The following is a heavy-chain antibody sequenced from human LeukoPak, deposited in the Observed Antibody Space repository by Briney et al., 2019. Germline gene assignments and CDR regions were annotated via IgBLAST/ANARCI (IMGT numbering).Heavy chain of an antibody. J-gene: IGHJ6*03. D-gene: IGHD6-19*01. V-gene: IGHV3-30*18. CDR2: LSYNGTNE. CDR1: GFTFSNYA. CDR3: AKVGSSGWYSNYYYMDV. Sequence: GGSLRLSCAASGFTFSNYAMNWGRQAPGKGLEWVALLSYNGTNEYYADSVKGRLTISRDNYRNTLFLQMNSLRPEDTAVYYCAKVGSSGWYSNYYYMDVWGKGTTVTVSS.